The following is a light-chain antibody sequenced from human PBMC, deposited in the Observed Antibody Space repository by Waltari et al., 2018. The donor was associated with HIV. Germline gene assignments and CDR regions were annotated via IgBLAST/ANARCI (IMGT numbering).Light chain of an antibody. CDR2: AAT. J-gene: IGKJ1*01. CDR1: QSIRRF. Sequence: DIQMTQSPSSLSASIGDRVTITCRASQSIRRFLNWYQQKPGKVPNLLISAATSLQRGVPSRFSVSGSGTDFTLTISSLQPEDFATYYCQQSYSTPPTFGQGTKVEIK. CDR3: QQSYSTPPT. V-gene: IGKV1-39*01.